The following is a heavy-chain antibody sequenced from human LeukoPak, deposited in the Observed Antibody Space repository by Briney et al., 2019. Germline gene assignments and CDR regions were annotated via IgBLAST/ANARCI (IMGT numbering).Heavy chain of an antibody. CDR1: GFSFKDYA. J-gene: IGHJ4*02. V-gene: IGHV3-9*01. CDR3: AKDIVASVLPGYYGGFDS. Sequence: GGSLRISCAASGFSFKDYAMHWLRHAPGKGLEWVSGIGWDSGSLDYAGSVKGRFTISRDNAGSTLFLEMTSLRREDTALYYCAKDIVASVLPGYYGGFDSWGQGTRVTVSS. D-gene: IGHD3-9*01. CDR2: IGWDSGSL.